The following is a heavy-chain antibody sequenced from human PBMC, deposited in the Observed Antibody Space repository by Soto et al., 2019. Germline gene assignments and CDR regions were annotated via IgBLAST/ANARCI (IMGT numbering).Heavy chain of an antibody. CDR2: ISGNYGRT. CDR1: GYTFTNFA. CDR3: AKERYCADGVCSGDFDY. D-gene: IGHD2-8*01. J-gene: IGHJ4*02. Sequence: GVSLRLSCAASGYTFTNFAMDWVRQAPGRGLEWVSSISGNYGRTYYADSVKGRFTMSRDNSKNTLYLQMNSQGAEDTAVYYCAKERYCADGVCSGDFDYWGRGTLVTVSS. V-gene: IGHV3-23*01.